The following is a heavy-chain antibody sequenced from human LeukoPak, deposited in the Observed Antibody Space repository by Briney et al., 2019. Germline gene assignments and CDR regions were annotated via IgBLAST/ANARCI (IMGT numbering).Heavy chain of an antibody. CDR1: GASFDHYF. J-gene: IGHJ4*02. CDR3: ASHRRSHGSEY. V-gene: IGHV4-59*01. Sequence: PSETLSLTCTVSGASFDHYFWSWIRQPPGRGLEWIGYVYYSGSTDYSPSLQSRLTISAAPSNNQFSLKLNSVTAADTALYYCASHRRSHGSEYWRQGALVTVS. D-gene: IGHD3-10*01. CDR2: VYYSGST.